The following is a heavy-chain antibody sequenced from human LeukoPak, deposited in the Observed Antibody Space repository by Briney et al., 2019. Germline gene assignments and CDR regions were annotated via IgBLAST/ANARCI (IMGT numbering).Heavy chain of an antibody. CDR3: ARDGFSSGYPYDAFDI. Sequence: GGSLRLSCAASGFTVSSSYMSWVRQAPGKGLEWVSIIYSGGSTYYADSVKGRFTISRDNSKNTLYLQMNGLRAEDTAVYYCARDGFSSGYPYDAFDIWGQGTMVTVSS. V-gene: IGHV3-66*01. CDR2: IYSGGST. CDR1: GFTVSSSY. J-gene: IGHJ3*02. D-gene: IGHD3-22*01.